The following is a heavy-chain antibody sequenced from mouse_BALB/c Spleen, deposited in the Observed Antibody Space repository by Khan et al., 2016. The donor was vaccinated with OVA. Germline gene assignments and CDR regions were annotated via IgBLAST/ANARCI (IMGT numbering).Heavy chain of an antibody. Sequence: VQLQQSGPELVKPGALFPLSCPFSGSTSTAYDINWVKQRPGQGLEWIGWIYPGDGSTEYNEKFKGKATLTADTSSNTAYMQFSSLTSEKSAVYFCAREGLRGVGMDYWGQGTSVSVSS. CDR2: IYPGDGST. CDR3: AREGLRGVGMDY. D-gene: IGHD2-4*01. V-gene: IGHV1S56*01. J-gene: IGHJ4*01. CDR1: GSTSTAYD.